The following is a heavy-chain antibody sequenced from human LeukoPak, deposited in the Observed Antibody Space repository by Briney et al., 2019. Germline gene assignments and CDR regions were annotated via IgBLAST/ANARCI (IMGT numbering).Heavy chain of an antibody. V-gene: IGHV3-23*01. CDR2: LSSSGVRT. CDR3: ARAPLGIGAFDI. D-gene: IGHD3-16*01. CDR1: GFTLSSFA. J-gene: IGHJ3*02. Sequence: GGSLRLSCTASGFTLSSFAMSWVRQAPGKGLELVSTLSSSGVRTYYADSVKGRFTISRHNSKNTLYLQMNSLRAEDTAVYYCARAPLGIGAFDIWGQGTMVTVSS.